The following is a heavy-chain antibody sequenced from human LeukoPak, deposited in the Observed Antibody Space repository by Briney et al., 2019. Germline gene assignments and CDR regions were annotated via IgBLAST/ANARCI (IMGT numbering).Heavy chain of an antibody. CDR3: ARWDCSSTSCYTLDY. CDR2: INPNSGGT. Sequence: GASVKVSCKASGGTFSSYAISWVRQAPGQGLEWMGRINPNSGGTNYAQKFQGRVTMTRDTSISTAYMELSRLRSDDTAVYYCARWDCSSTSCYTLDYWGQGTLVTVSS. D-gene: IGHD2-2*02. J-gene: IGHJ4*02. V-gene: IGHV1-2*06. CDR1: GGTFSSYA.